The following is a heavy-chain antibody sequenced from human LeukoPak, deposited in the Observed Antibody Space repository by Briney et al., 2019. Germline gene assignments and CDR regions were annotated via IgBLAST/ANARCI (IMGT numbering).Heavy chain of an antibody. CDR2: ISGSGGST. Sequence: PGGSLRLSCAASGFTFSSYAMSWVRQAPGKGLEWVSAISGSGGSTYYADSVKGRFTISRDNSKNTLYLQMNSLRAEDTAVYYCAKDLGSIAARGGKKGFDYWGQGTLVTVSS. J-gene: IGHJ4*02. D-gene: IGHD6-6*01. CDR1: GFTFSSYA. CDR3: AKDLGSIAARGGKKGFDY. V-gene: IGHV3-23*01.